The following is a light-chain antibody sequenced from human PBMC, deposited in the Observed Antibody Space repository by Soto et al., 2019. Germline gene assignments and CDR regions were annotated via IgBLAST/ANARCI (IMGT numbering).Light chain of an antibody. Sequence: EIVMTQSPATLSVSPGERATLSCRASQSVSSNLAWYQPKPGQAPRLLIYGAFTRATGIPARFSGRGSGTEFTLTISRLQSEDCEVYYCQQCNDWPHTFGQGTKLEIK. J-gene: IGKJ2*01. CDR1: QSVSSN. CDR3: QQCNDWPHT. CDR2: GAF. V-gene: IGKV3-15*01.